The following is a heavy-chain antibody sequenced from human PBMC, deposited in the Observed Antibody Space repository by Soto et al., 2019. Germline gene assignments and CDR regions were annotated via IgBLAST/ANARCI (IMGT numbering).Heavy chain of an antibody. CDR2: INNSGST. CDR1: GGSFSGYY. J-gene: IGHJ5*02. D-gene: IGHD3-10*01. CDR3: ARGGRPVLLWFGERPSIKNNWFDP. Sequence: QVQLQQWGAGLLKPSETLSLTCAVYGGSFSGYYWSWIRQPPGKGLEWIGEINNSGSTNYNPSLKSRVTISVDTSKNQFSLKLSSVPAADTAVYYCARGGRPVLLWFGERPSIKNNWFDPWGQGTLVTVSS. V-gene: IGHV4-34*01.